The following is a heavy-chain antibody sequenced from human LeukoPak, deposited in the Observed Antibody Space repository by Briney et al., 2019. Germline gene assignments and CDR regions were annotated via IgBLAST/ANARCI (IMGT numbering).Heavy chain of an antibody. CDR2: INHSGST. CDR3: TPGSLSMDV. J-gene: IGHJ6*02. Sequence: PSQTLSLTCTVSGGSISSGGYYWSWIRQPPGKGLEWIGEINHSGSTNYNPSLKSRVTISVDTSKNQFSLKLSSVTAADTAVYYCTPGSLSMDVWGQGTTVTVSS. CDR1: GGSISSGGYY. V-gene: IGHV4-30-2*01.